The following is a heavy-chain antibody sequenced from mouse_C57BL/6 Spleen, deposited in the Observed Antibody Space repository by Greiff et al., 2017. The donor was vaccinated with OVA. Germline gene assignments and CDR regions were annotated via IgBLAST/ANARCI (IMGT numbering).Heavy chain of an antibody. CDR1: GYAFSSSW. Sequence: VKLQESGPELVKPGASVKISCKASGYAFSSSWMNWVKQRPGKGLEWIGRIYPGDGDTNYNGKFKGKATLTADKSSSTAYMQLSSLTSEDSAVYFCARRVGYEGAMDYWGQGTSVTVSS. D-gene: IGHD2-2*01. CDR2: IYPGDGDT. J-gene: IGHJ4*01. V-gene: IGHV1-82*01. CDR3: ARRVGYEGAMDY.